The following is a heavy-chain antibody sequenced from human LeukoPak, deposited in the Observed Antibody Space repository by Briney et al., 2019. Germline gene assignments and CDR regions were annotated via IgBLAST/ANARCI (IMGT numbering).Heavy chain of an antibody. J-gene: IGHJ2*01. CDR3: ARNMVPYCSGGSCYLFDL. V-gene: IGHV1-69*05. Sequence: SVKVSCKASGGTFSRYAISWVRQAPGQGLEWMGGIIPIFGTANYAQKFQGRVTITTDESTSTAYMELSSLRSEDTAVYYCARNMVPYCSGGSCYLFDLWGRGTLVTVSS. D-gene: IGHD2-15*01. CDR2: IIPIFGTA. CDR1: GGTFSRYA.